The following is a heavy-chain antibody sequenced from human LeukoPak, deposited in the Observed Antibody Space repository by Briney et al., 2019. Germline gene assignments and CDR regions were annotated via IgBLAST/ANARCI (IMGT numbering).Heavy chain of an antibody. CDR3: ARDQRSDYNYLPGY. Sequence: ASVRLSCKASGYTFTRCYMHWVRQAPGQGLEWMGMINPSGGSADYAQNFQGRVTMTRDTSTSTVYMELSSLRSEDTAVHFCARDQRSDYNYLPGYWGQGTLLTVSS. CDR1: GYTFTRCY. V-gene: IGHV1-46*01. J-gene: IGHJ4*02. CDR2: INPSGGSA. D-gene: IGHD5-24*01.